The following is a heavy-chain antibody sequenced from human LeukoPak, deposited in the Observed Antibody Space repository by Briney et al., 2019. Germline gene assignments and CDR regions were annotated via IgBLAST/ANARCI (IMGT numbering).Heavy chain of an antibody. D-gene: IGHD2-21*02. CDR1: GFTFSSYA. Sequence: GGSLRLSCAASGFTFSSYAMSWVRQAPGKGLEWVSTTSGSGGSTYYADSVKGRFTISRDNSKNTLYLQMNSLRAEDTAVYYCAKEGLAYCGGDCGFDPWGQGILVTVSS. CDR3: AKEGLAYCGGDCGFDP. CDR2: TSGSGGST. J-gene: IGHJ5*02. V-gene: IGHV3-23*01.